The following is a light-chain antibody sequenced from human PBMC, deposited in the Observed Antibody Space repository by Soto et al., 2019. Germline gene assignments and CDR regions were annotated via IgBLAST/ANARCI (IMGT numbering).Light chain of an antibody. Sequence: QSVLTQPPSASATPGQKVTISCSGSSSNVGSNLVNWYQQLPGAAPKLLIYSYDQRPSGVPDRFSGSRSGTSASLAISGLQSEDEADYYCAAWADTLNGFVFGTGTKVTVL. V-gene: IGLV1-44*01. J-gene: IGLJ1*01. CDR1: SSNVGSNL. CDR2: SYD. CDR3: AAWADTLNGFV.